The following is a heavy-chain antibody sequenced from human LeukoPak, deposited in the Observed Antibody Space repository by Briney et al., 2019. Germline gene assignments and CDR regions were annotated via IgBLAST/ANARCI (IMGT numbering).Heavy chain of an antibody. Sequence: GGSLRLSCAASGFNVSSNYMSWVRQAPGKGLEWVSIIYSGGSTYYADSVKGRFTISRDNSKNTLYLQMNSLRAEDTAVYYCARGVTSRIDYGGQGPLVTVPS. D-gene: IGHD2-2*01. V-gene: IGHV3-53*01. CDR1: GFNVSSNY. CDR2: IYSGGST. CDR3: ARGVTSRIDY. J-gene: IGHJ4*02.